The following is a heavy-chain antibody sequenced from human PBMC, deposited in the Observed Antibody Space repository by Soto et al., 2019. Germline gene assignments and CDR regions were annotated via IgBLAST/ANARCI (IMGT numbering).Heavy chain of an antibody. V-gene: IGHV1-8*02. D-gene: IGHD3-3*01. CDR2: MNPNSGNT. J-gene: IGHJ6*03. Sequence: ASVKVSCKASGYTFTSYYMHWVRQATGQGLEWMGWMNPNSGNTGYAQKFQGRVTMTRNTSISTAYMELSSLRSEDTAVYYCARGRPVLDYDFWSGYYTDYYYYYMDVWGKGTTVTVSS. CDR1: GYTFTSYY. CDR3: ARGRPVLDYDFWSGYYTDYYYYYMDV.